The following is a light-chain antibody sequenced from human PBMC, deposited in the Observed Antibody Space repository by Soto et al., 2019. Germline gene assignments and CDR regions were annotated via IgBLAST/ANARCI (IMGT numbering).Light chain of an antibody. CDR3: SSYTSSSTDV. CDR1: SSDVGGYNY. Sequence: QSALTQPASVSWSPGQSIAISCIGSSSDVGGYNYVSWHQQHPGKAPKVVIYDVSNRPSGVSDRFSGSKSGNTASLTISGLQAEDEADYYCSSYTSSSTDVFGTGTKLTVL. V-gene: IGLV2-14*01. J-gene: IGLJ1*01. CDR2: DVS.